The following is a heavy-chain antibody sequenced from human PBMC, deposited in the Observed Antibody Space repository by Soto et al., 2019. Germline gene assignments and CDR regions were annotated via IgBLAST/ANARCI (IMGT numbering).Heavy chain of an antibody. V-gene: IGHV1-69*12. CDR3: ARGTAMVSGYYYYGMDV. CDR1: GGTFSSYA. D-gene: IGHD5-18*01. J-gene: IGHJ6*02. Sequence: QVQLVQSGAAVKKPGSSVKVSCKASGGTFSSYAISWVRQAPGQGLEWMGGIIPIFGTANYAQKFQGRVTITADESTSTAYMELSSLRSEDTAVYYCARGTAMVSGYYYYGMDVWGQGTTVTVSS. CDR2: IIPIFGTA.